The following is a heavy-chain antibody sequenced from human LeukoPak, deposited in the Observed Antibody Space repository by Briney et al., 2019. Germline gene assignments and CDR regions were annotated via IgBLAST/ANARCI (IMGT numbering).Heavy chain of an antibody. CDR3: ARIGHGANSHLKWYFDL. Sequence: SQTLSLTCNVSGVSIISSMYYWGWIRQPPGKGLEWIGSVFYSGSAYYNPSFKSRLAIPVDTSKNQFSLQLSSVTAADTAMYYCARIGHGANSHLKWYFDLWGRGTLVTVSS. CDR2: VFYSGSA. V-gene: IGHV4-39*01. CDR1: GVSIISSMYY. J-gene: IGHJ2*01. D-gene: IGHD4-23*01.